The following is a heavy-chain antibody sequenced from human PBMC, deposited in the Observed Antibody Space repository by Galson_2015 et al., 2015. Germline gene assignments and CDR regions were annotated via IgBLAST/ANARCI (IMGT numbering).Heavy chain of an antibody. D-gene: IGHD3-3*01. CDR3: TTDRATIFGVVTTQAFDY. CDR1: GFTFSNAW. J-gene: IGHJ4*02. V-gene: IGHV3-15*01. CDR2: IKSKTDGGTT. Sequence: SLRLSCAASGFTFSNAWMSWVRQAPGKGLEWVGRIKSKTDGGTTDYAAPVKGRFTISRDDSKNTLYLQMNSLKTEDTAVYYCTTDRATIFGVVTTQAFDYWGQGTQVTVSS.